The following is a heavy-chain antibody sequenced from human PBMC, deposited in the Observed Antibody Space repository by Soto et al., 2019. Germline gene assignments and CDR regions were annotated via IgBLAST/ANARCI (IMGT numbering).Heavy chain of an antibody. CDR2: ISSSSSYI. V-gene: IGHV3-21*01. D-gene: IGHD3-3*01. Sequence: GGTLRLSCAASGFTFSSYSMNWVRQAPGKGLERVSSISSSSSYIYYADSVKGRFTISRDNAKNSLYLQINSLRAEDTALYYCARSTFLLAIFGVVTINWFDHLDQGTLVAVSS. CDR1: GFTFSSYS. CDR3: ARSTFLLAIFGVVTINWFDH. J-gene: IGHJ5*02.